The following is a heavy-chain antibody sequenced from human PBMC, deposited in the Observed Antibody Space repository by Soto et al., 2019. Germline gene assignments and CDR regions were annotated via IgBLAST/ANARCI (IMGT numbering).Heavy chain of an antibody. J-gene: IGHJ4*02. CDR2: ISSSSTTM. CDR3: ATYDFYSAWFQ. D-gene: IGHD3-3*01. CDR1: GFTISTYA. V-gene: IGHV3-48*01. Sequence: PGGSLRLSCTASGFTISTYAMNWVRQAPGKGLEWISYISSSSTTMYYADSVKGRFTISRDNANNSLYLQMSRLRAEDTAVYYCATYDFYSAWFQWGQGTLVTVSS.